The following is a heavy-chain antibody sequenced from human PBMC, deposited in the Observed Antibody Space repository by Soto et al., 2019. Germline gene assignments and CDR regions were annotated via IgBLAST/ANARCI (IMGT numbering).Heavy chain of an antibody. D-gene: IGHD4-17*01. Sequence: QVQLVESGGGVVQPGRSLRLSCAASGFTFSSYGMHWVRQAPGKGLEWVAVISYDGSNKYYADSVKGRFTISRDNSKNPLYLQMNSLRAEDTAVYYCAQRGGGDYGGYYYYGMDVWGQGTTVTVSS. CDR1: GFTFSSYG. J-gene: IGHJ6*02. CDR3: AQRGGGDYGGYYYYGMDV. V-gene: IGHV3-30*03. CDR2: ISYDGSNK.